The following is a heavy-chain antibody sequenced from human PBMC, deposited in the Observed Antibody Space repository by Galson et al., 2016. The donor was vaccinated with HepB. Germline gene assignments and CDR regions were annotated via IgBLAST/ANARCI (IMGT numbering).Heavy chain of an antibody. CDR2: IYYSGTT. V-gene: IGHV4-31*03. CDR3: ASASIAARLGLDR. J-gene: IGHJ5*02. Sequence: TLSLTCTVSGGSISSGTYYWSWIRQHPGEGLEWIGYIYYSGTTYYNPSLKSRFAISVDTSKNQFALKVSSVTAADTAVYYFASASIAARLGLDRWGQGTLVTVSS. CDR1: GGSISSGTYY. D-gene: IGHD6-6*01.